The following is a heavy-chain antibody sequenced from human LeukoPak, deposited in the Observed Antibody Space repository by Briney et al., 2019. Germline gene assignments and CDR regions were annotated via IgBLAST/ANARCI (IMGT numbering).Heavy chain of an antibody. CDR3: AREDHDSSGYYYNGY. V-gene: IGHV4-31*03. CDR1: GGSISSGGYY. D-gene: IGHD3-22*01. Sequence: PSETLSLTCTVSGGSISSGGYYWSWIRQHPGKGLEWIGYIYYSGSTYYNPSLKSRVTISVDTSKNQFSLKLSSVTAADTAVYYCAREDHDSSGYYYNGYWGQGTLVTVSS. CDR2: IYYSGST. J-gene: IGHJ4*02.